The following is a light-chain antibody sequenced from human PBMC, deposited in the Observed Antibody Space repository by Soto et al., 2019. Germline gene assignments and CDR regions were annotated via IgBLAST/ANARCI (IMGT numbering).Light chain of an antibody. CDR3: QSYDNSLSGFYV. CDR2: GNT. Sequence: LTQPPSVSGAPGQRVTISCTGSSSNIGANSDVHWYQQLTGAAPKLLIYGNTNRPSGVSDRFSASKSGTSASLAITGLQAEDEADYYCQSYDNSLSGFYVFGTGTKVTVL. J-gene: IGLJ1*01. V-gene: IGLV1-40*01. CDR1: SSNIGANSD.